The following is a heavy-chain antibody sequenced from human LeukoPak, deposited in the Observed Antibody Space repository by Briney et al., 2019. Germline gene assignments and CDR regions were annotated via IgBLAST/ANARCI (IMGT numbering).Heavy chain of an antibody. Sequence: GASVKVSCKASGGTFSSYAISWVRQAPGQGLEWMGGIIPIFGTANYAQKFQGRVTITADESTSTAYMELSSLRSEDTAVYYCARENGVLTGYYPPHWFDPWGQGTLVTVSS. J-gene: IGHJ5*02. V-gene: IGHV1-69*13. CDR1: GGTFSSYA. CDR3: ARENGVLTGYYPPHWFDP. CDR2: IIPIFGTA. D-gene: IGHD3-9*01.